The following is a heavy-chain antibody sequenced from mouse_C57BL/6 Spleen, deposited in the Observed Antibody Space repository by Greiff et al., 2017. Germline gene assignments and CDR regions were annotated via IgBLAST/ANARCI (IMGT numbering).Heavy chain of an antibody. J-gene: IGHJ1*03. CDR1: GFTFSSYG. Sequence: VQLQQSGGDLVKPGGSLKLSCAASGFTFSSYGMSWVRQTPDKRLEWVATISSGGSYTYYPDSVKGRFTISRDNAKNTLYLQMSSLKSEDTAMYYCARPITTVVATYYWYFDVWGTGTTVTVSS. CDR2: ISSGGSYT. CDR3: ARPITTVVATYYWYFDV. D-gene: IGHD1-1*01. V-gene: IGHV5-6*01.